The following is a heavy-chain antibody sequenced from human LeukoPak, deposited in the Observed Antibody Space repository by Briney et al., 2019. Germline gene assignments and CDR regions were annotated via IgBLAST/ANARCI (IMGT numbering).Heavy chain of an antibody. V-gene: IGHV1-69*06. CDR2: IIPIFGTA. CDR1: GYTFTGYY. Sequence: SVKVSCKASGYTFTGYYMHWVRQAPGQGLEWMGGIIPIFGTANYAQKFQGRVTITADKSTSTAYMELSSLRSEDTAVYYCARDLVYDSSGSLDAFDIWGQGTMVTVSS. CDR3: ARDLVYDSSGSLDAFDI. J-gene: IGHJ3*02. D-gene: IGHD3-22*01.